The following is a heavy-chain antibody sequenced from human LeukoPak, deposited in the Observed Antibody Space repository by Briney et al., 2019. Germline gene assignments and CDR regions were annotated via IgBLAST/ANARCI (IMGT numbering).Heavy chain of an antibody. V-gene: IGHV5-51*01. J-gene: IGHJ4*02. D-gene: IGHD3-10*01. Sequence: GESLKISCKGSGSNFFSFWTAWVRQMPGKGLEWMGIIYPGDSDTRYSPSFEGQVTISADRTTTTAYLQWSSLKASDTAIYYCARRHNYGSESYSFFDLWGQGTLVTVSS. CDR3: ARRHNYGSESYSFFDL. CDR1: GSNFFSFW. CDR2: IYPGDSDT.